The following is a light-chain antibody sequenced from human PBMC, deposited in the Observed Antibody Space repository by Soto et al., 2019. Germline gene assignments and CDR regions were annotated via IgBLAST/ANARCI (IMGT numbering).Light chain of an antibody. Sequence: DIQMTQSPSSLSAFVGDRVTITCRASQRISSSLNWYQQRPGKAPNLLIYDASSLQSGVPSRFSGSGSGTHFTLAISSLQPEDFAIYYCQQSYSIPQTFGQGTKVDIK. CDR3: QQSYSIPQT. J-gene: IGKJ1*01. CDR2: DAS. V-gene: IGKV1-39*01. CDR1: QRISSS.